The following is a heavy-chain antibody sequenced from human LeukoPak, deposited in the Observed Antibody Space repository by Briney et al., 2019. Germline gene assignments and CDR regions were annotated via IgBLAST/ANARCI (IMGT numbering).Heavy chain of an antibody. CDR3: ARESAYAFDY. CDR2: ISSTSSII. J-gene: IGHJ4*02. V-gene: IGHV3-48*01. D-gene: IGHD5-12*01. Sequence: GGSLRLSCAASGFTFISYAMSWVRQAPGKGLEWVSYISSTSSIILYGDSVKGRFTISRDNDKKSLYLQMNSLGAEDTAMYYCARESAYAFDYWGQGILVTVSS. CDR1: GFTFISYA.